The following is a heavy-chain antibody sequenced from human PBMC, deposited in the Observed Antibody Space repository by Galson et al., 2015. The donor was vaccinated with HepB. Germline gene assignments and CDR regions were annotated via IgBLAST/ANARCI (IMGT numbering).Heavy chain of an antibody. J-gene: IGHJ4*02. D-gene: IGHD3-16*01. CDR2: FYPGDSDA. V-gene: IGHV5-51*01. Sequence: QSGAEVKKPGESLKISCQGSGYRFTNYWIGWVRQMPGKGLEWMGIFYPGDSDARYSPSFQGQVTISADKSISTAYLQWSSLKASDTAIYYCTRHPQRGENNFWGVDYWSQGTLVTVSS. CDR3: TRHPQRGENNFWGVDY. CDR1: GYRFTNYW.